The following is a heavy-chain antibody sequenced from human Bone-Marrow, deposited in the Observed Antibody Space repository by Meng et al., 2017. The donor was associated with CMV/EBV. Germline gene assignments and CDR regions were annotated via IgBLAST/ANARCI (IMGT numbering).Heavy chain of an antibody. J-gene: IGHJ5*02. V-gene: IGHV3-9*01. Sequence: SLKISCAASGFTFDDYAMHWVRQAPGKGLEWVSGISWNSGGIGYADSVKGRFTISRDNAKNSLYLQMNSLRAEDTALYYCAKDNTLEWLNWFDPWGQGTLVTVSS. CDR3: AKDNTLEWLNWFDP. CDR1: GFTFDDYA. CDR2: ISWNSGGI. D-gene: IGHD3-3*01.